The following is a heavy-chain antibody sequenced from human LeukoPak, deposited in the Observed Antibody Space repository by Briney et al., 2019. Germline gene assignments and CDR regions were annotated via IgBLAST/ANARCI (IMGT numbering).Heavy chain of an antibody. Sequence: SVKVSCKASGGTFSSYAISWVRQAPGQGLEWMGGLIPIFGTANYAQKFQGRVTITTDESTSTAYVELSSLRSEDTAVYYCARLPRGGYNFLAPDDYWGQGTLVTVSS. CDR2: LIPIFGTA. J-gene: IGHJ4*02. CDR3: ARLPRGGYNFLAPDDY. V-gene: IGHV1-69*05. CDR1: GGTFSSYA. D-gene: IGHD5-24*01.